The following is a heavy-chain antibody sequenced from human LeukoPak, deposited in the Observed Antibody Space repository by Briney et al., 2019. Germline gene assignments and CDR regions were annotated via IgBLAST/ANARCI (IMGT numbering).Heavy chain of an antibody. CDR3: ARDQNPGNYYDSSGSYGMDV. CDR2: ISSSSSTI. D-gene: IGHD3-22*01. CDR1: GFTFSSYS. J-gene: IGHJ6*02. V-gene: IGHV3-48*04. Sequence: GGSLRLSCAASGFTFSSYSMNWVRQAPGKGLEWVSYISSSSSTIYYADSVKGRFTISRDNAKNSLYLQMNSLRAEDTAVYYCARDQNPGNYYDSSGSYGMDVWGQGTTVTVSS.